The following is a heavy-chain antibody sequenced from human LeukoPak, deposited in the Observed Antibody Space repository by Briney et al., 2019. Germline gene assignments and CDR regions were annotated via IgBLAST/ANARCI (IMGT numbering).Heavy chain of an antibody. Sequence: PGGSLRLSCAASGFTFSSYAMTWVSQAPGKGLDWVSAVSGSGGSTYYADSVKGRFTISRDNSKNTLYLQMNSLRAEDTAIYYCAKDRTTTGLLLAGLIDYWGQGTLVTVSS. V-gene: IGHV3-23*01. D-gene: IGHD2/OR15-2a*01. CDR1: GFTFSSYA. CDR2: VSGSGGST. J-gene: IGHJ4*02. CDR3: AKDRTTTGLLLAGLIDY.